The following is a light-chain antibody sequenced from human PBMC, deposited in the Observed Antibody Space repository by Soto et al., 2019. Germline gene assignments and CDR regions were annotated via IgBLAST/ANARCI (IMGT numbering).Light chain of an antibody. CDR3: QQRSIWYT. CDR2: DAS. J-gene: IGKJ2*01. V-gene: IGKV3-11*01. CDR1: QSVSSY. Sequence: DIVLTQSPDTLSLSPGERATLSCRASQSVSSYLAWYQHKPGQPPRLLIYDASNRAAGVPARFSGSGSGTDFTLTISSLEPDDFAFYYCQQRSIWYTFGRGTKLEIK.